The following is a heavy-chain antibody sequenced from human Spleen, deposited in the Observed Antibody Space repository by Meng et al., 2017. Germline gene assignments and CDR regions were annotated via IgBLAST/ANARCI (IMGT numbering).Heavy chain of an antibody. D-gene: IGHD4-17*01. CDR1: GFTFSSYA. CDR3: AKMGDGDYRYYYGMDV. Sequence: GESLKISCAASGFTFSSYAMSWVRQAPGKGLEWVSGISGSGNSTYNADSVKGRFTISRDNSKNTLYLQMNSLRAEDTAIYYCAKMGDGDYRYYYGMDVWGQGTTVTVSS. J-gene: IGHJ6*02. CDR2: ISGSGNST. V-gene: IGHV3-23*01.